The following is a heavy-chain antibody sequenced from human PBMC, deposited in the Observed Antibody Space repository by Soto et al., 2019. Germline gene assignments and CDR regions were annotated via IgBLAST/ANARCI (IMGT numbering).Heavy chain of an antibody. D-gene: IGHD6-13*01. V-gene: IGHV4-30-4*02. CDR3: ARDLSRRAAAGMDYYYGMDV. CDR1: GGSISSGDYY. J-gene: IGHJ6*02. CDR2: IYYSGST. Sequence: SETLSLTCTVSGGSISSGDYYWSWIRQPPGKGLEWIGYIYYSGSTYYNPSLKSRVTISVDTSKNQFSLKLSSVTAADTAVYYCARDLSRRAAAGMDYYYGMDVWGQGTTVTVSS.